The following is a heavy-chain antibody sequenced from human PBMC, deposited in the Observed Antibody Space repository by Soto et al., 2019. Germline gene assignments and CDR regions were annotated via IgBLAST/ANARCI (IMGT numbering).Heavy chain of an antibody. Sequence: VQLVQSGAEVRKPGSSVKVSCQVSGVTFSTSTITWVRQAPGQGLEWMGSIIPILGTAKSTQKFQGRVTITADESASVAYMELSSLTSEDTAVYYCARAGFVSGWNEFRGMDVWGQGTTVTFSS. CDR2: IIPILGTA. V-gene: IGHV1-69*11. CDR1: GVTFSTST. CDR3: ARAGFVSGWNEFRGMDV. J-gene: IGHJ6*02. D-gene: IGHD6-19*01.